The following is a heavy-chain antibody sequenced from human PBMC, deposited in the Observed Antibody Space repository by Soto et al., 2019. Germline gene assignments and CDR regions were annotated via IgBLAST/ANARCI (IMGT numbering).Heavy chain of an antibody. Sequence: EVRLLESGGGLVQPGGPLRLSCAASGFTFSSYAMSWVRQAPGKGLEWVSHIIGSGGSANYADSVKGRFTISRYSSKNTLYLQMNSLRADDTAVYYCARHILITILGYYYGMDVWGQGTTVTVSS. D-gene: IGHD3-9*01. CDR3: ARHILITILGYYYGMDV. J-gene: IGHJ6*01. CDR1: GFTFSSYA. V-gene: IGHV3-23*01. CDR2: IIGSGGSA.